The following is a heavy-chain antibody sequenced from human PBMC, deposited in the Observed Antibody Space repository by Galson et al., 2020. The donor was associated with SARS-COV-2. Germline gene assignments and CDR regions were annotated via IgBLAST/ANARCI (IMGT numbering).Heavy chain of an antibody. Sequence: SETLSLTCAVSGVPITPYHWSWIRQPPGRRLEWIGYVAHSGGTDYNPSLKSRVTISVDTSKNQFSLKLDSVSAADTAVYYCARGDGYNDYWGQGTLITVSS. CDR3: ARGDGYNDY. V-gene: IGHV4-59*01. CDR2: VAHSGGT. J-gene: IGHJ4*03. D-gene: IGHD3-16*01. CDR1: GVPITPYH.